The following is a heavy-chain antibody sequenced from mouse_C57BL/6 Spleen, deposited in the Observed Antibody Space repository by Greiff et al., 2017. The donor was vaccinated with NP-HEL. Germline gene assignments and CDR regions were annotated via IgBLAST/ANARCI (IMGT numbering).Heavy chain of an antibody. CDR2: IDPSDSYT. Sequence: VQLQQSGAELVKPGASVKLSCKASGYTFTSYWMQWVKQRPGQGLEWIGEIDPSDSYTNYNQKFKGKATLTVDTSSSTAYMQLSSLTSEDSAVYYCARSLITPVGYAMDYWGQGTSVTVSS. CDR3: ARSLITPVGYAMDY. J-gene: IGHJ4*01. V-gene: IGHV1-50*01. CDR1: GYTFTSYW. D-gene: IGHD1-1*01.